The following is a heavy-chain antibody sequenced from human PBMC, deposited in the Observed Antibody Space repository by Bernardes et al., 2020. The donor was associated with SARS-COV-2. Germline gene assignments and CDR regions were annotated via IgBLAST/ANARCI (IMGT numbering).Heavy chain of an antibody. D-gene: IGHD1-1*01. V-gene: IGHV1-18*01. CDR2: INTINGNT. J-gene: IGHJ4*02. Sequence: ASVKVSCKASGYSFASYGINWVRQAPGQGLEWMGWINTINGNTNYGRKFQGRVTMTADTSTSTAYMELRSLRSDDSAIYYCARDFSGLQHFDYWGQGTLVTVSS. CDR1: GYSFASYG. CDR3: ARDFSGLQHFDY.